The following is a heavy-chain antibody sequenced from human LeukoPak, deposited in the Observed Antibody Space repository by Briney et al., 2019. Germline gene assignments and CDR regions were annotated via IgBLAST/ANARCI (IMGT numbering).Heavy chain of an antibody. V-gene: IGHV4-59*12. CDR3: ARGGDYGGTLLHFDY. D-gene: IGHD4-23*01. J-gene: IGHJ4*02. CDR1: GGSISSYY. Sequence: SETLSLTCTVSGGSISSYYWSWIRQPPGKGLEWIGYIYHSGSTYYNPSLKSRVTISVDRSKNQFSLKLSSVTAADTAVYYCARGGDYGGTLLHFDYWGQGTLVTVSS. CDR2: IYHSGST.